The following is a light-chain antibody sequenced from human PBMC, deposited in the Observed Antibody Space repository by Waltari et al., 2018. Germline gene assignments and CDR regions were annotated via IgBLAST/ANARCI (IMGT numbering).Light chain of an antibody. V-gene: IGKV2-30*02. Sequence: DVVMTQSPLSLPVTLGQPASISCRSSQRLVHTDGNTYLNWFQQRPGQPPRRLIYKISRRESGVPDRFSGSGSGTDFTLKISMVEAEDVGVYYCMQGSHWPRTFGQGTKLEI. CDR1: QRLVHTDGNTY. CDR2: KIS. CDR3: MQGSHWPRT. J-gene: IGKJ2*01.